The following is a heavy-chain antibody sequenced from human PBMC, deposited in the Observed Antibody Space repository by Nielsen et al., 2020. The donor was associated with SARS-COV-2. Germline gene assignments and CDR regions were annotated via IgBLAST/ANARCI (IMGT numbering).Heavy chain of an antibody. D-gene: IGHD3-22*01. CDR2: ISWNSGSI. Sequence: GGSLRLSCAASGFTFDDYAMHWVRQAPGKGLEWVSGISWNSGSIGYADSVKGRFTISRDNAKNSLYLQMNSLRAEDTAVYYCAREGLYYDSSGTGGWYFDYWGQGTLVTVSS. CDR3: AREGLYYDSSGTGGWYFDY. J-gene: IGHJ4*02. V-gene: IGHV3-9*01. CDR1: GFTFDDYA.